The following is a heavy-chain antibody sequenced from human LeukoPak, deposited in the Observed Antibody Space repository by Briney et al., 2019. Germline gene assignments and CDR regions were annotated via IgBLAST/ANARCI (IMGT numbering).Heavy chain of an antibody. J-gene: IGHJ5*02. Sequence: PSETLSLTCTVSGGSISSYYWSWIRKPAGKGLEWIGRIYTSGSTNYNPSLKSRVTISVDKSKNQFSLKLSSVTAADTAVYYCARDLGPYYYDSSGYYPDVHNWFDPWGQGTLVTVSS. CDR1: GGSISSYY. CDR2: IYTSGST. V-gene: IGHV4-4*07. CDR3: ARDLGPYYYDSSGYYPDVHNWFDP. D-gene: IGHD3-22*01.